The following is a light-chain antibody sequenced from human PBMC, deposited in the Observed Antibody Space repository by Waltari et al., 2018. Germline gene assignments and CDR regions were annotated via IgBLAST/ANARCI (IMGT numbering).Light chain of an antibody. V-gene: IGKV3-20*01. CDR2: GAF. CDR3: QHYLRLPVA. J-gene: IGKJ1*01. Sequence: EIVFTQSPGTLSLSPEERATLSCRASQSIGSSLAWYQQRPGQAPRLLIYGAFIRSTGVADRFSGSGSGTDFSLTISRLEPEDFAVYYCQHYLRLPVAFGLGTKVEIK. CDR1: QSIGSS.